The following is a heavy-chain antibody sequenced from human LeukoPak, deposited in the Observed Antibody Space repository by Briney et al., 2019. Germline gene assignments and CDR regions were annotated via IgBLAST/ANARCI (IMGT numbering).Heavy chain of an antibody. V-gene: IGHV4-59*04. J-gene: IGHJ6*03. Sequence: SETLSLTCTVSGGSIRSYSWSWIRQPPGKGLEWIGSIYYSGSTYYNPSLKSRVTISVDTSKNQFSLKLSSVTAADTAVYYCAESRGYYYYYMDVWGKGTTVTVSS. CDR2: IYYSGST. CDR3: AESRGYYYYYMDV. D-gene: IGHD3-10*01. CDR1: GGSIRSYS.